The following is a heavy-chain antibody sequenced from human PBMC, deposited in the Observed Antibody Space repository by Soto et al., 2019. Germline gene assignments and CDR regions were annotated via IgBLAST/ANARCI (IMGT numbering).Heavy chain of an antibody. J-gene: IGHJ6*02. D-gene: IGHD5-12*01. Sequence: PGESLKISCKGSGYSFTSYWIGWVRQMPGKGLEWMGIIYPGDSDTRYSPSFQGQVTISADKSISTAYLQWSSLKASDTAMYYCARLGGVATNYYYYGMDVWGQGTTVTVSS. V-gene: IGHV5-51*01. CDR2: IYPGDSDT. CDR1: GYSFTSYW. CDR3: ARLGGVATNYYYYGMDV.